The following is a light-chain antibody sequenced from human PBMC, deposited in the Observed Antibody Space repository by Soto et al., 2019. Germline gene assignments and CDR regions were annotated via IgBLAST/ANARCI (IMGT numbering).Light chain of an antibody. J-gene: IGKJ2*01. Sequence: EIVLTQSPGTLSLSPGERATLSCRASQSVTSSYLAWWQQKPGQAPRLLIYGASSRATGIPDRFSGSGSGTDFTLTISRLEPEDFAVYYCQQYGSSPPYTFGQGTKVDIK. CDR2: GAS. CDR1: QSVTSSY. CDR3: QQYGSSPPYT. V-gene: IGKV3-20*01.